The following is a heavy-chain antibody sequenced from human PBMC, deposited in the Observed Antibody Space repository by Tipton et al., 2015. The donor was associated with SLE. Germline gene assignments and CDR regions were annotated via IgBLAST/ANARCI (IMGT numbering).Heavy chain of an antibody. CDR2: ITATGSST. Sequence: SLRLSCAASGFIFSDYEMNWVRQAPGEGLEWISYITATGSSTLYAESVKGRFTISRDNTKNSLYLQLNSLRAEDTAVYYCAGEPRSLAYWGQGTLVTVSS. V-gene: IGHV3-48*03. CDR3: AGEPRSLAY. J-gene: IGHJ1*01. CDR1: GFIFSDYE.